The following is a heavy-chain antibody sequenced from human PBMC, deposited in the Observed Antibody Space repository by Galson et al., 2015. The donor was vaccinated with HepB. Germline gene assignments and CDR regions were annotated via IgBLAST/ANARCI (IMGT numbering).Heavy chain of an antibody. CDR3: ARGALMYRQRAAFDI. J-gene: IGHJ3*02. CDR2: INHSGST. CDR1: GGSFSGYY. V-gene: IGHV4-34*01. Sequence: ETLSLTCAVYGGSFSGYYWSWIRQPPGKGLEWIGEINHSGSTNYNPSLKSRVTISVDTSKNQFSLKLSSVTAADTAVYYCARGALMYRQRAAFDIWGQGTMVTVSS. D-gene: IGHD2-8*01.